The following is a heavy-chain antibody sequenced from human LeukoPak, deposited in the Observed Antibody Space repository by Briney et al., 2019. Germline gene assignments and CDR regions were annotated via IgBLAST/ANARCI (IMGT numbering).Heavy chain of an antibody. V-gene: IGHV3-23*01. D-gene: IGHD2-21*02. CDR3: AKRDRPCSGDCSAPYYFDY. CDR1: GFTLSSYA. J-gene: IGHJ4*02. CDR2: VSSSDRNT. Sequence: GGSLRLSCAASGFTLSSYAMSWVRQAPGRGLEWVSSVSSSDRNTYYADSVKGRFTISRDNSENTVYLQMSSLRAEDTAVYYCAKRDRPCSGDCSAPYYFDYWGPGTLVTVSS.